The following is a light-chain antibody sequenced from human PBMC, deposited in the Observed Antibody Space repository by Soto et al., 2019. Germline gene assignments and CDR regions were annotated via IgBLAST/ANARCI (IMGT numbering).Light chain of an antibody. Sequence: DIQMTQSPSTLSASVGDRVTITCRASQSISSWLAWYQQKPGKAPKLLIYDASSLESGVPSRFSGSGSGTEFTLTISSLQPDDFGTYYCQQYNSYPSFGPGTKVDIK. J-gene: IGKJ3*01. CDR3: QQYNSYPS. CDR1: QSISSW. V-gene: IGKV1-5*01. CDR2: DAS.